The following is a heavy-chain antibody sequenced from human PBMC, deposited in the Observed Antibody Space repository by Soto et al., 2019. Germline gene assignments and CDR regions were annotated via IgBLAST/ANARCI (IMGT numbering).Heavy chain of an antibody. CDR3: ARVPYTSSWYPNWFDP. CDR1: GYTFTRYG. Sequence: ASVKVSCKASGYTFTRYGISWVRQAPGQSLEWMGWINAGNGNTKYSQKFQGRVTITRDTSATTAYMELSSLKSEDTAVYYCARVPYTSSWYPNWFDPWGQGTLVTVSS. J-gene: IGHJ5*02. V-gene: IGHV1-3*01. D-gene: IGHD6-13*01. CDR2: INAGNGNT.